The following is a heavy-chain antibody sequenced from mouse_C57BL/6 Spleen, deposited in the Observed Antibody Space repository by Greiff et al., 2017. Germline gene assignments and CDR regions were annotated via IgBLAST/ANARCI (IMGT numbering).Heavy chain of an antibody. CDR1: GYAFRSSW. J-gene: IGHJ3*01. CDR3: ARGPYYSNYVFAY. V-gene: IGHV1-82*01. D-gene: IGHD2-5*01. Sequence: QVQLQQSGPELVKPGASVKISCKASGYAFRSSWMNWVKQRPGKGLEWIGRIYPGDGDTNYNGKFKGKATLTADKSSSTAYMQLSSLTSEDSAVYFCARGPYYSNYVFAYWGQGTLVTVSA. CDR2: IYPGDGDT.